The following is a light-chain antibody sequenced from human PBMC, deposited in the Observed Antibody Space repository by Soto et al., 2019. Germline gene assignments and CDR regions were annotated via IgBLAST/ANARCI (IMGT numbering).Light chain of an antibody. CDR2: GSS. CDR1: QSVNSK. Sequence: EIVMTQSPATLSVSPGERATLSCRASQSVNSKLAWYQQKPGQAPRLLIYGSSTRATGVPARFSGSGSGTEFTLTIGSLQSEDFAVYYCQQYDNWPPITFGQGTRLEIK. CDR3: QQYDNWPPIT. V-gene: IGKV3D-15*01. J-gene: IGKJ5*01.